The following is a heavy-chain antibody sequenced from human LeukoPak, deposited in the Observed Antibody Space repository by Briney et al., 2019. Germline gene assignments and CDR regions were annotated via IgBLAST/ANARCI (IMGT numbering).Heavy chain of an antibody. CDR2: INPNGGST. D-gene: IGHD1-7*01. J-gene: IGHJ4*02. CDR1: GYTFTSYY. CDR3: ARVGWNSHFYFDY. Sequence: ASVKVSCKASGYTFTSYYIHWVRQAPGQGLEWMGVINPNGGSTRYAQKLQGRVTLTSDTSTNTVYMELSSLRSEDTAVYHCARVGWNSHFYFDYWGQGTLVTVSS. V-gene: IGHV1-46*01.